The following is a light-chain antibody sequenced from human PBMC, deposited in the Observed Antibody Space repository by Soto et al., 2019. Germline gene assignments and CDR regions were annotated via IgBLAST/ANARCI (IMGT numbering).Light chain of an antibody. CDR3: SSYTTSGNYV. CDR2: DVI. Sequence: QSALTQPASVSGSPGQSITISCTGTSSDVAAYNSVSWYQQYPGKAPKLMIYDVIYRPSGVSNRFSVSKSANTASLTISGLQAEDEADYYCSSYTTSGNYVFGTWTKLTVL. V-gene: IGLV2-14*01. J-gene: IGLJ1*01. CDR1: SSDVAAYNS.